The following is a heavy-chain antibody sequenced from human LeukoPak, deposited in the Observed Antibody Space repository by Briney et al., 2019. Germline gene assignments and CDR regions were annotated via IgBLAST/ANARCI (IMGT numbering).Heavy chain of an antibody. V-gene: IGHV4-59*12. CDR3: ARGLRSHYYGSGSYYKRRQNWFDP. CDR2: IYYSGST. CDR1: GGSISSYY. Sequence: PSETLSLTCAVSGGSISSYYWSWIRQPPGKGLEWIGYIYYSGSTNYNPSLKSRVTISVDTSKNQFSLKLSSVTAADTAVYYCARGLRSHYYGSGSYYKRRQNWFDPWGQGTLVTVSS. J-gene: IGHJ5*02. D-gene: IGHD3-10*01.